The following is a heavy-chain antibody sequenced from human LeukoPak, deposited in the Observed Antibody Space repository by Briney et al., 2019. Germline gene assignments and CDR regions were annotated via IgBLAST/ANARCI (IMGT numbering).Heavy chain of an antibody. CDR2: IHYSGRP. V-gene: IGHV4-59*11. CDR1: GGSISGHY. D-gene: IGHD3-16*01. CDR3: ARFGVDYDMDV. Sequence: KPSETLSLTCTVSGGSISGHYWTWLRQPPGKGLEWIGQIHYSGRPDYNPSLKSRLTISVDTSKNQLSLKVTSVTGADTAVYYCARFGVDYDMDVWGQGTTVTVSS. J-gene: IGHJ6*02.